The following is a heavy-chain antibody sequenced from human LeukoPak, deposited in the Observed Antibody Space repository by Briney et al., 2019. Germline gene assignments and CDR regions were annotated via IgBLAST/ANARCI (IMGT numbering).Heavy chain of an antibody. J-gene: IGHJ4*02. CDR3: ARDAGWGRLDS. Sequence: GGSLRLSCAASGLTISDSWIHWIRQAPGKGLMWVSRLASDETNKIYADSVKGRFTISRDNAKNTLYLQMNSLRVEDTGIYYCARDAGWGRLDSWGQGALVTVSS. CDR2: LASDETNK. V-gene: IGHV3-74*01. D-gene: IGHD3-16*01. CDR1: GLTISDSW.